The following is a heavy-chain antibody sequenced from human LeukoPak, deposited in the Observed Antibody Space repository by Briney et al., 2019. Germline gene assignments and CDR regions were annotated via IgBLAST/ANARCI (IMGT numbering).Heavy chain of an antibody. D-gene: IGHD6-19*01. Sequence: GESLKISCKGSGYSFTTYWIGWVRQTPGKGLEWMGIIYPGDSDTRYRPSFQGQVTISADKSISTAYLQWSSLKASDNAMYYCARRGSGWSIDLWGQGTLVTVSS. CDR1: GYSFTTYW. CDR3: ARRGSGWSIDL. CDR2: IYPGDSDT. J-gene: IGHJ5*02. V-gene: IGHV5-51*01.